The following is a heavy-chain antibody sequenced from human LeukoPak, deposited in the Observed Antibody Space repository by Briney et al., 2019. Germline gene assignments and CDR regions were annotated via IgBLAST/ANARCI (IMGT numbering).Heavy chain of an antibody. V-gene: IGHV3-23*01. CDR3: ANSYSSSSAFYFDY. CDR1: GFSFNTYS. J-gene: IGHJ4*02. D-gene: IGHD6-6*01. Sequence: PGGSLRLSCAASGFSFNTYSMNWVRQTPGKGLEWASSISDSGSNTYYADSVTGRFTISRDNSKNTVYLQLNSLRAEDTAIYYCANSYSSSSAFYFDYWGQGTLVTVSS. CDR2: ISDSGSNT.